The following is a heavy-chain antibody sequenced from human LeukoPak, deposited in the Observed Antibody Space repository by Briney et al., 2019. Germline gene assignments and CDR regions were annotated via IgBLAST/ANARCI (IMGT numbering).Heavy chain of an antibody. D-gene: IGHD4-17*01. CDR1: GFTFSSYG. Sequence: GGSLRLSCAASGFTFSSYGMHWVRQAPGKGLDWLAVISYDGSGIDYADSVEGRFTISRDNSKNTLYLQMNSLRAEDTAVYYCAKDRSTVTTGGMDVWGQGTTVTVSS. CDR2: ISYDGSGI. CDR3: AKDRSTVTTGGMDV. V-gene: IGHV3-30*18. J-gene: IGHJ6*02.